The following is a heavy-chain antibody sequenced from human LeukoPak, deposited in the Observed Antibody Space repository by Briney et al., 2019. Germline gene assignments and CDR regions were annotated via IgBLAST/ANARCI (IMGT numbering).Heavy chain of an antibody. D-gene: IGHD2-2*01. Sequence: GGSLRLSCVVSGVTFSSYAMTWVRQAPGKGLEWVSRITGTGGGTYYADSAKGRFTISRDNSKNTLYLQMNSLRAEDTAVYYCAKIPLVPAADYYYYYMDVWGKGTTVTVSS. J-gene: IGHJ6*03. V-gene: IGHV3-23*01. CDR2: ITGTGGGT. CDR1: GVTFSSYA. CDR3: AKIPLVPAADYYYYYMDV.